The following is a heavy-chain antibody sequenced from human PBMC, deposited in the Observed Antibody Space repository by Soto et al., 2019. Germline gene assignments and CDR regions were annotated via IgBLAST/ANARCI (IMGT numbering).Heavy chain of an antibody. CDR1: GYTFTGYY. Sequence: ASVKVSCKASGYTFTGYYMHWVRQAPGLGLEWMGWINPNSGGTNYAQKFQGWVTMTRDTSISTAYMELSRLRSDDTAVYYCARDQEWYYGSGSHPNVAYYYYYGMDVWGQGTTVTVSS. D-gene: IGHD3-10*01. V-gene: IGHV1-2*04. CDR2: INPNSGGT. CDR3: ARDQEWYYGSGSHPNVAYYYYYGMDV. J-gene: IGHJ6*02.